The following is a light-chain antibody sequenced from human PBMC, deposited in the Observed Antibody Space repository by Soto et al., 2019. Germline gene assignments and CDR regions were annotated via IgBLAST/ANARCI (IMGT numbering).Light chain of an antibody. CDR2: GAS. CDR3: QQYGSSPPTT. CDR1: EYVPSNF. V-gene: IGKV3-20*01. Sequence: EFVLTQSPGTLSLSPGERATLSCRASEYVPSNFLAWYQQRPGQAPRLLIYGASIRATGIPDGFSGSGSGTDFTLSISRLEPEDFAMYYCQQYGSSPPTTFGQGTRLEIK. J-gene: IGKJ5*01.